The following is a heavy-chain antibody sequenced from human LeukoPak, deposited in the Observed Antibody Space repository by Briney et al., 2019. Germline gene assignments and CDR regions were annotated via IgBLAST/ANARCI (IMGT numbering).Heavy chain of an antibody. V-gene: IGHV4-38-2*02. D-gene: IGHD2-2*01. J-gene: IGHJ3*02. Sequence: PSETLSLTCTVSGYSISSGYYWSWIRQPPGKGLEWIGEINHGGSTNYNPSLKSRVTISVDTSKNQFSLKLSSVTAADTAVYYCARVVPAATGDAFDIWGQGTMVTVSS. CDR2: INHGGST. CDR1: GYSISSGYY. CDR3: ARVVPAATGDAFDI.